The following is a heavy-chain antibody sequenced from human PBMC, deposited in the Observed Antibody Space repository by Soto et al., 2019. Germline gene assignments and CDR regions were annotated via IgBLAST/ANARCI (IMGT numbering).Heavy chain of an antibody. V-gene: IGHV6-1*01. D-gene: IGHD2-2*01. CDR3: ARDGGWDVVVPAALYGMDV. Sequence: WQTLALTCAISGDSVSSNSAAWNWIRQSPSRGLEWLGRTYYRSKWYNDYAVSVKSRITINPDTSKNQFSLQLNSVTPEDTAVYYCARDGGWDVVVPAALYGMDVWGQGTTVTVSS. J-gene: IGHJ6*02. CDR2: TYYRSKWYN. CDR1: GDSVSSNSAA.